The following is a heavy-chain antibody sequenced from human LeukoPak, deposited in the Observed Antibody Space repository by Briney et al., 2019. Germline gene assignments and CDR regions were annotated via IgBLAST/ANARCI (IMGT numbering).Heavy chain of an antibody. CDR3: ASHDRKH. CDR2: IPYDGSHK. J-gene: IGHJ1*01. V-gene: IGHV3-30*10. CDR1: GFTFSSYA. Sequence: GRSRSLSSAVSGFTFSSYAMHCVRQAADNWLEWVAAIPYDGSHKYHTDSMPGRFTISRENSRNTLYVQMNRLRAEDTAVYYCASHDRKHWGQGTLVTVSS.